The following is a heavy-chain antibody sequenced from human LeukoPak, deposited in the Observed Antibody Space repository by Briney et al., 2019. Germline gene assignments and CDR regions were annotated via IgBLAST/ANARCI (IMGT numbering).Heavy chain of an antibody. D-gene: IGHD3-10*01. CDR3: ATLGAAGASDY. J-gene: IGHJ4*02. CDR2: IYYSGST. V-gene: IGHV4-59*01. CDR1: GGSISSYY. Sequence: SETLSLTCTVSGGSISSYYWSWIRQPPGKGLEWIGYIYYSGSTNYNPSLKSRVTISVDTSKNQFSLKLSSVTAADTAVYYCATLGAAGASDYRGRGTLVTVSS.